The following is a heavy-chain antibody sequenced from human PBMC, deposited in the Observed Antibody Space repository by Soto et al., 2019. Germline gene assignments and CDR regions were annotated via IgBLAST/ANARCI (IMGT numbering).Heavy chain of an antibody. D-gene: IGHD5-18*01. CDR3: ARGATWIQLWRYFDY. CDR1: GFTVSSYG. Sequence: QVQLVESGGGVVQPGRSLRLSCAASGFTVSSYGMHWVRQAPGKGLEWVAVIWYDGSNKYYADSVKGRFTISRDNSKNTLSLQMNSLRAEDTAVYYCARGATWIQLWRYFDYWGQGTLVTVSS. CDR2: IWYDGSNK. J-gene: IGHJ4*02. V-gene: IGHV3-33*01.